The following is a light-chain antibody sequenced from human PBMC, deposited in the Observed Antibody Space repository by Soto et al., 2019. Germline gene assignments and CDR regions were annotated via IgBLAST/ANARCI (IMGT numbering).Light chain of an antibody. CDR2: EVS. CDR1: SSDVGSYNL. Sequence: QSALTQPASVSGSPGQSITISCTGTSSDVGSYNLVSWYQQHPGKAPKLMIYEVSKRPSGVSNRFSGSKSGNTASLTISGLQAEDEADYYCCSYAGSSTRYVFETGTKLTVL. V-gene: IGLV2-23*02. CDR3: CSYAGSSTRYV. J-gene: IGLJ1*01.